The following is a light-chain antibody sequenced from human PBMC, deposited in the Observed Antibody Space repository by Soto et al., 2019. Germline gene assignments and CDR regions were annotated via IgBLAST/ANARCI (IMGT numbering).Light chain of an antibody. CDR1: QGFSNY. J-gene: IGKJ4*01. Sequence: EIVLTQSPAILSLSPGERATLYCRASQGFSNYLAWYQQKPGQAPRLLIYEASNRATGIPARFSGSGRGTDFTLTISSLEPEDFAVYYCQHRSNFGGRTQLEIK. V-gene: IGKV3D-11*01. CDR3: QHRSN. CDR2: EAS.